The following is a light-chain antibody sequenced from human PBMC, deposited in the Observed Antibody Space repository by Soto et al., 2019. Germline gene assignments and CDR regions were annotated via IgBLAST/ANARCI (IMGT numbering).Light chain of an antibody. CDR2: AAS. CDR1: QSISSY. V-gene: IGKV1-39*01. J-gene: IGKJ1*01. Sequence: DIQMTQSPSSLSASVGDRVTITCRASQSISSYLNWYQQKPGKAPNLLIYAASSLQSGVPSRFSGSGSGTDFTLTISSLQPEDFATYYCQQSYSIPWRFGQGTKVELK. CDR3: QQSYSIPWR.